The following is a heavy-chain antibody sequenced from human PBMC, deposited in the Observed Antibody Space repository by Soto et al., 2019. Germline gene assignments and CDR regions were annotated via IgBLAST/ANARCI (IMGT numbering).Heavy chain of an antibody. D-gene: IGHD3-3*01. J-gene: IGHJ6*02. CDR3: ARNGSYYDFWSGYYFGGGMDV. Sequence: SETLSLTCAVYGGSFRGYYWSWIRQPPGKGLEWIGEINHSGSTNYNPSLKSRVTISVDTSKNQFSLQLSSVTAADTAVYYCARNGSYYDFWSGYYFGGGMDVWGQGTTVTVSS. V-gene: IGHV4-34*01. CDR1: GGSFRGYY. CDR2: INHSGST.